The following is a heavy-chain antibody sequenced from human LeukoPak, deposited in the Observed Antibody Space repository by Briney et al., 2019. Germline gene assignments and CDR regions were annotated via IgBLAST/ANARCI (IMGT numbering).Heavy chain of an antibody. V-gene: IGHV3-15*01. CDR3: AHGLWHYDAFDV. D-gene: IGHD3-10*01. J-gene: IGHJ3*01. CDR1: GSTFPNAW. CDR2: IKSKSDGGTT. Sequence: PGGSLRLSCAASGSTFPNAWMNWVRKAPGKGLEWVGRIKSKSDGGTTDYAAPVKGRFTISRDDPKITLYLQMNSLKTEDTAVYYCAHGLWHYDAFDVWGQGTMVTVSS.